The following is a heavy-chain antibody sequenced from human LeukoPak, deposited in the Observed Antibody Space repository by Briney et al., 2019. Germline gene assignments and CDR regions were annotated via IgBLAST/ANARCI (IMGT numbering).Heavy chain of an antibody. D-gene: IGHD6-6*01. V-gene: IGHV3-23*01. J-gene: IGHJ4*02. Sequence: GGSLKLSCAASGFTFSSYAMSWVRQAPGKGLEWVSAISGSGGSTYYADSVKGRFTISRDNSENTLYLQMNSLRAEDTAVYYCAKDSPGIAAQGDYFDYWGQGTLVTVSS. CDR3: AKDSPGIAAQGDYFDY. CDR2: ISGSGGST. CDR1: GFTFSSYA.